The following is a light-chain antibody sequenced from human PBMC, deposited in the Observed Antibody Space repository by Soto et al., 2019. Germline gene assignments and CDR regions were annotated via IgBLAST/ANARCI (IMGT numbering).Light chain of an antibody. CDR1: QYISIY. J-gene: IGKJ4*01. Sequence: DIQMTQSQSSLSASVGDRVTITCRASQYISIYLNWYQQKPGKAPKVLISAASSLQSGVPPRSSGSGSGTDFTLTISSLQPEDFATYYCQQSYSRPLTFGGGTKVDIK. CDR3: QQSYSRPLT. V-gene: IGKV1-39*01. CDR2: AAS.